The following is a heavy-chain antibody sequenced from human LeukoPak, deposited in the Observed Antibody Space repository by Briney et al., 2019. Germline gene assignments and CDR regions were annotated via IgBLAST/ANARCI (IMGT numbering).Heavy chain of an antibody. CDR1: GFTFSTFV. Sequence: GGSLRLSCAASGFTFSTFVISWLRQAPGQGLEWLSAISGSGSDTYYADSVKGRFTISRDNSRNTLYLQLNSLRAEDTAVYYCGRLQTGKDYWGQGTLVTVSS. CDR2: ISGSGSDT. V-gene: IGHV3-23*01. J-gene: IGHJ4*02. D-gene: IGHD2-21*01. CDR3: GRLQTGKDY.